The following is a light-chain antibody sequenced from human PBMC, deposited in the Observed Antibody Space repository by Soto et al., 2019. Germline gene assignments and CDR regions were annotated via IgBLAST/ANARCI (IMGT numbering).Light chain of an antibody. J-gene: IGKJ5*01. CDR3: QQFDDSVT. V-gene: IGKV3-20*01. Sequence: EIVLTQSPGTLSLSPGERATLSCRASHSVSRTYLAWYQQKPGQAPRLLMYGASDRATGTPGRFSGSGSGTDFTLTISGLEPEDSAVYYCQQFDDSVTFGQGTQLEIK. CDR2: GAS. CDR1: HSVSRTY.